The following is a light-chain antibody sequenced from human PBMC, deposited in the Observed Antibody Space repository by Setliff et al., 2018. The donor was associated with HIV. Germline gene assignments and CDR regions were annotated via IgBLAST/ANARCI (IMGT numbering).Light chain of an antibody. J-gene: IGLJ1*01. CDR3: SSYTSSNTYV. Sequence: QSALTQPASVSGSPGQSITISCTGTSSDVGVYNFVSWYQQHPSKAPKLIIYDVSNRPSGVSYRFSASKSGNTASLTISGLQAEDEADYYCSSYTSSNTYVFGTGTKATVL. CDR2: DVS. V-gene: IGLV2-14*03. CDR1: SSDVGVYNF.